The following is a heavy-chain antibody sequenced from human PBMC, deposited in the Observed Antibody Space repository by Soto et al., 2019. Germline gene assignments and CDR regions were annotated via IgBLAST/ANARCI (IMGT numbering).Heavy chain of an antibody. CDR3: ARDSGWSGTYSGY. Sequence: PGGSLRLSCAASGFTFSSYSMNWVRQAPGKGLEWVSSISSSSSYIYYADSVKGRFTISRDNAKNSLYLQMNSLRAEDTAVYYSARDSGWSGTYSGYWGQGTLVTVSS. J-gene: IGHJ4*02. D-gene: IGHD3-3*01. CDR1: GFTFSSYS. CDR2: ISSSSSYI. V-gene: IGHV3-21*01.